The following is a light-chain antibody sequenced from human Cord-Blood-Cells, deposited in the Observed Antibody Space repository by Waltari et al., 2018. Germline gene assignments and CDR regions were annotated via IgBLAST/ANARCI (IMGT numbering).Light chain of an antibody. CDR3: QAWDSSTAV. J-gene: IGLJ2*01. CDR2: QDS. CDR1: NLGEHY. V-gene: IGLV3-1*01. Sequence: SYALTHTPHTYAPPGQPASITCSEDNLGEHYPCWYQQKPGQSPVLVIYQDSKRPSGMPERFSGSNSGNTATLTISGTQAMDEADYYCQAWDSSTAVFGGGTKLTVL.